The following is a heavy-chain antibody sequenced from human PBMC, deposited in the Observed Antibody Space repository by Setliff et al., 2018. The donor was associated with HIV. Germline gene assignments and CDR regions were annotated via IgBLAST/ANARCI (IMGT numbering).Heavy chain of an antibody. CDR3: ARDLYSSGWYGLYYYGMDV. D-gene: IGHD6-19*01. J-gene: IGHJ6*04. CDR2: IYYSGST. V-gene: IGHV4-39*07. Sequence: PSETLSLTCTVSGGSISSSSYYWGWIRQPPGKGLEWIGSIYYSGSTYYNPSLKSRVTISVDTSKNQFSLKLSSVTAADTAVYYCARDLYSSGWYGLYYYGMDVWGKGTTVTVSS. CDR1: GGSISSSSYY.